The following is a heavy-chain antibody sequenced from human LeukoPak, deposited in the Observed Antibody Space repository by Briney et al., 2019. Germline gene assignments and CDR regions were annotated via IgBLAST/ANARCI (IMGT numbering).Heavy chain of an antibody. CDR3: AREYCSSTSCQGAEYFQH. J-gene: IGHJ1*01. CDR1: GYTFTSYG. Sequence: ASVKVSCKASGYTFTSYGISWVRQAPGQGLEWMGWISAYNGNTNYAQKFQGRVTMTRDTSISTAYMELSRLRSDDTAVYYCAREYCSSTSCQGAEYFQHWGQGTLVTVSS. CDR2: ISAYNGNT. V-gene: IGHV1-18*01. D-gene: IGHD2-2*01.